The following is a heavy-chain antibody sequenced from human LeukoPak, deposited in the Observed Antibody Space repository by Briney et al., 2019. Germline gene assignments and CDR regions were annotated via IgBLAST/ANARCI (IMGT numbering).Heavy chain of an antibody. CDR2: ISSSSTYT. V-gene: IGHV3-21*01. J-gene: IGHJ4*02. CDR1: GFTFSSYN. CDR3: ARAISMVRGVDY. D-gene: IGHD3-10*01. Sequence: GGSPRLSCAASGFTFSSYNMNWVRQAPGKGLEWVSSISSSSTYTYYADSVKGRFTISRDNAKNSLYLQMNSLRAEDTAVYYCARAISMVRGVDYWGQGTLVTVSS.